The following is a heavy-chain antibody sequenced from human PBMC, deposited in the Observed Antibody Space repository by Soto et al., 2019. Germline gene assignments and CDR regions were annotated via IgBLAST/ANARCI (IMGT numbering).Heavy chain of an antibody. V-gene: IGHV3-33*01. CDR1: GFTFSSYG. D-gene: IGHD6-13*01. J-gene: IGHJ4*02. CDR2: IWYDGSNK. CDR3: ARDRESNQQLVSYYFDY. Sequence: GGSLRLSCAASGFTFSSYGMHWVRQAPGKGLEWVAVIWYDGSNKYYADSVKGRFTISRDNSKNTLYLKMNSLRAEDTAVYYCARDRESNQQLVSYYFDYWGQGTLVTVSS.